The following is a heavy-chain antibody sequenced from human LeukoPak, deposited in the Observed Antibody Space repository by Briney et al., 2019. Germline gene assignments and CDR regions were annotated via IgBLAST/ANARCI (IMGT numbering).Heavy chain of an antibody. J-gene: IGHJ4*02. CDR2: INSDGSST. D-gene: IGHD1-26*01. CDR3: ARAEWELPYDY. V-gene: IGHV3-74*01. Sequence: GGSLRLSCAASGFTFSRYAMSWVRQAPGKGLVWVSRINSDGSSTSYADSVKGRFTISRDNDKNTLYLQMNSLRAEDTAVYYCARAEWELPYDYWGQGTLVTVSS. CDR1: GFTFSRYA.